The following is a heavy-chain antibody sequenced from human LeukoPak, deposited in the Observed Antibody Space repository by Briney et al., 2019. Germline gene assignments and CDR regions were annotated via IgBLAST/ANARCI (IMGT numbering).Heavy chain of an antibody. J-gene: IGHJ4*02. D-gene: IGHD4-23*01. Sequence: PGRSLRLSCAASGFTLTYYAMHWVRQAPGKGLEWVAVTSYDGNEKYYADSVKGRFTISRDSSKNTLYLQMSSLRAEDTAVYYCARSSYDYGGIEGPFDYWGQGTLVTVSS. CDR1: GFTLTYYA. CDR2: TSYDGNEK. CDR3: ARSSYDYGGIEGPFDY. V-gene: IGHV3-30*15.